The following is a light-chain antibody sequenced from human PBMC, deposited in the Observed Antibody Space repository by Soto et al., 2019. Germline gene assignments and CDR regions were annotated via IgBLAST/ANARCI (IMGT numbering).Light chain of an antibody. CDR3: QKYNSAPQT. Sequence: DIQMTQSPSSLSASVGDRVTITCRASQGISNYLAWYQQKPGKVPKLLIYAASTLQSGVTSRFSGSGSGTDFTLTIRSLQPEDVATYYCQKYNSAPQTFGHGTQVDIK. CDR1: QGISNY. V-gene: IGKV1-27*01. J-gene: IGKJ3*01. CDR2: AAS.